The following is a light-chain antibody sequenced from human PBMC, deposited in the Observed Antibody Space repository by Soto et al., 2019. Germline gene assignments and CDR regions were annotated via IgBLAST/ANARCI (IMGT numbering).Light chain of an antibody. J-gene: IGKJ5*01. CDR2: GAS. CDR1: QSVHFNY. CDR3: QQYNNWPPIT. V-gene: IGKV3-20*01. Sequence: VVLTQSPGTLSLSPGERATLSCRASQSVHFNYLAWYQQKPGQAPRLLIYGASSRATGIPDRFRGSGSGTDFTLTISRLEPEDFAVYYCQQYNNWPPITFGQGTRLEIK.